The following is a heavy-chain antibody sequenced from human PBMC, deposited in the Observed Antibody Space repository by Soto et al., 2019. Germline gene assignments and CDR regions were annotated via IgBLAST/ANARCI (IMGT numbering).Heavy chain of an antibody. V-gene: IGHV3-74*01. CDR2: IHSDGSTT. CDR3: ARDHCTTSTCYNVWFDP. D-gene: IGHD2-2*02. J-gene: IGHJ5*02. Sequence: GGSLRLSCAASGFTFSSYWMHWVRQAPGKGLVWVSRIHSDGSTTTYADSVKGRFTISRDNAENTLHLQMNSLRAEDTAVYYCARDHCTTSTCYNVWFDPWGQGTPVTVS. CDR1: GFTFSSYW.